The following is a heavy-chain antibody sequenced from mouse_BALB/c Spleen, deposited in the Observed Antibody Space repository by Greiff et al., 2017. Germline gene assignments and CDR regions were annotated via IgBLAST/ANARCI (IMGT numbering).Heavy chain of an antibody. CDR1: GYSITSDYA. V-gene: IGHV3-2*02. J-gene: IGHJ1*01. D-gene: IGHD1-1*01. Sequence: EVKLQESGPGLVKPSQSLSLTCTVTGYSITSDYAWNWIRQFPGNKLEWMGYISYSGSTSYNQFFLQLNSVTTEDTATYYCARDYYGSSFLYWYFDVWGAGTTVTVSS. CDR2: ISYSGST. CDR3: ARDYYGSSFLYWYFDV.